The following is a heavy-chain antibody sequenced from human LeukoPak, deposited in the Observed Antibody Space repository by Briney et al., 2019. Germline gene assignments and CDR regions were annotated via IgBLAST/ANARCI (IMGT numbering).Heavy chain of an antibody. D-gene: IGHD1-26*01. CDR1: GFTVSSNY. Sequence: GGSLRLSCAASGFTVSSNYMSWVRQAPGKGLEWVSVIYSDGSTYYADSVKGRFTISRDNSKNTLYLQMNSLRAEDTAVYYCARDGAGSWYFDLWGRGTLVTVTS. J-gene: IGHJ2*01. CDR3: ARDGAGSWYFDL. V-gene: IGHV3-53*01. CDR2: IYSDGST.